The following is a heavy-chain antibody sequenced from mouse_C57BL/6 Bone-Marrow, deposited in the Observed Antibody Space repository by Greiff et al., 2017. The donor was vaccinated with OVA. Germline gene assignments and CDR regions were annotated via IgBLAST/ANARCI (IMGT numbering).Heavy chain of an antibody. V-gene: IGHV5-17*01. D-gene: IGHD1-1*01. CDR3: ARPPYYYGSSWFAY. J-gene: IGHJ3*01. CDR1: GFTFSDYG. CDR2: ISSGSSTI. Sequence: EVKLVESGGGLVKPGGSLKLSCAASGFTFSDYGMHWVRQAPEKGLEWVAYISSGSSTIYYADTVKGRFTISRDNAKNTLFLQMTSLRSEDTAMYYCARPPYYYGSSWFAYWGQGTLVTVSA.